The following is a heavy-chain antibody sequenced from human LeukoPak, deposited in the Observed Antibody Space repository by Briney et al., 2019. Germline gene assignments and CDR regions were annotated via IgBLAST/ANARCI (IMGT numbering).Heavy chain of an antibody. V-gene: IGHV3-30*03. CDR1: GFTFSRHG. CDR2: ISNDGSRK. CDR3: ARAAKKPYYYDSSGYPDY. Sequence: GGSLRLSCAPSGFTFSRHGMHWVRQAPGKGLEWVAIISNDGSRKYYAHSVEGRFTISRDNSKNTLYLQMNSLRAEDTAVYYCARAAKKPYYYDSSGYPDYWGQGTLVTVSS. D-gene: IGHD3-22*01. J-gene: IGHJ4*02.